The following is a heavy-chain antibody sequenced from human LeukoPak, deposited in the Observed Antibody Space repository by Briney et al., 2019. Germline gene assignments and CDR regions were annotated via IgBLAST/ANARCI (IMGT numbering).Heavy chain of an antibody. Sequence: GGSLRLSCAVSGLTLSDHYMDWVRQAPGKGLEWVGRTRNKASSYTTEYAASVKDRFTISRDDSKNSLYLQMNSLKTEDTAVYYCASGRTGTFDYWGQGTLVTVSS. J-gene: IGHJ4*02. V-gene: IGHV3-72*01. CDR2: TRNKASSYTT. CDR1: GLTLSDHY. CDR3: ASGRTGTFDY. D-gene: IGHD1-1*01.